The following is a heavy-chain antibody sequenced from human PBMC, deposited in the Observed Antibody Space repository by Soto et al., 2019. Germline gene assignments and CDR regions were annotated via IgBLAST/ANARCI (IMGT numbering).Heavy chain of an antibody. CDR3: ARDAGYDSSALDAFDI. CDR2: IWYDGSNK. Sequence: QPGGSLRLSCAASGFTFSSYGMHWVRQAPGKGLEWVAVIWYDGSNKYYADSVKGRFTISRDNSKNTLYLQMNSLRAEDTAVYYCARDAGYDSSALDAFDIWGQGTMVTVSS. D-gene: IGHD3-22*01. CDR1: GFTFSSYG. V-gene: IGHV3-33*01. J-gene: IGHJ3*02.